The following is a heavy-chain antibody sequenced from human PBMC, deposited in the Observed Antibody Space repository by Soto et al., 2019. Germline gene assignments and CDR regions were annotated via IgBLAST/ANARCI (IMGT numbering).Heavy chain of an antibody. Sequence: ESGGGLVKPGGSLRLSCAASGFTFSSYSMNWVRQAPGKGLEWVSSISSSSSYIYYADSVKGRFTISRDNAKNSLYLQMNSMRAEDTAVFYCARDLGVLRYFDWLLDDAFDIWGQGTMVTVSS. J-gene: IGHJ3*02. CDR3: ARDLGVLRYFDWLLDDAFDI. V-gene: IGHV3-21*01. D-gene: IGHD3-9*01. CDR2: ISSSSSYI. CDR1: GFTFSSYS.